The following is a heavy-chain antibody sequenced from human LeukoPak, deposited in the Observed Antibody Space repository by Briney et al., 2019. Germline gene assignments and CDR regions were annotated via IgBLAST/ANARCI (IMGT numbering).Heavy chain of an antibody. V-gene: IGHV4-59*01. CDR1: GGSISNYY. Sequence: SEILSLTYTVSGGSISNYYWSWVRQPPAKGLEWIGYIYYSGSTNYNPSLKTRVTISVDTSKNQLSLKLSSVTAADTAVYYCARGWGYFDYWGQGTLVTVSS. J-gene: IGHJ4*02. CDR3: ARGWGYFDY. CDR2: IYYSGST. D-gene: IGHD3-16*01.